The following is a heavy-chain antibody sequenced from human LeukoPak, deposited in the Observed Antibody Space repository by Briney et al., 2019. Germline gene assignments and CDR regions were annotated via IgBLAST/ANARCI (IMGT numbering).Heavy chain of an antibody. Sequence: GGSLRLSYAACGFTFSNYAMNWPRKTPGKGLERVSGITDSGGNTYYAGSVKGRFTISRDNSNNMGYLQMDSLRAEDMAKYYCAKAAGDTYYRVFDYWGQGILVTVSS. V-gene: IGHV3-23*01. J-gene: IGHJ4*02. D-gene: IGHD7-27*01. CDR1: GFTFSNYA. CDR3: AKAAGDTYYRVFDY. CDR2: ITDSGGNT.